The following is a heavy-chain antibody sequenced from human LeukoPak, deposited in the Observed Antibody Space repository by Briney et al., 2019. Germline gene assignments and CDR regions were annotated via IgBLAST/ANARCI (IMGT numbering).Heavy chain of an antibody. V-gene: IGHV4-30-2*01. CDR3: ARWGITSYYFDY. Sequence: SETLSLTCTVSGGSISSGGYYWSWIRQPPGKGLEWIGYIYHSGSTYYNPSLKSRVTISVDRSKNQFSLKLSSVTAADAAVYYCARWGITSYYFDYWGQGTLVTVSS. J-gene: IGHJ4*02. D-gene: IGHD3-3*01. CDR2: IYHSGST. CDR1: GGSISSGGYY.